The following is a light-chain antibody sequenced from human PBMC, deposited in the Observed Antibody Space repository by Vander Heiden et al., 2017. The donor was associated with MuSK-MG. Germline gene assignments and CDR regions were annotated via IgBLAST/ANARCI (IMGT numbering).Light chain of an antibody. CDR1: QSIINY. CDR2: DAS. V-gene: IGKV3-11*01. J-gene: IGKJ4*01. Sequence: EIVLTQSPATLSLSPGESATLSCRASQSIINYLAWYQQKPGQAPRLLIYDASNRATGIPARFSGSGSGTDFTLTISSLEPEDFAVYYCQQRHSCPLTFGGGTKVEIK. CDR3: QQRHSCPLT.